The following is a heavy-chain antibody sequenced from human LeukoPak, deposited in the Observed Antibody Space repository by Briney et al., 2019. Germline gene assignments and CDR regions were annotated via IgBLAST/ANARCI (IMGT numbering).Heavy chain of an antibody. V-gene: IGHV4-38-2*01. CDR3: ACCSGGTCYGGWFDP. Sequence: NPSETLSLTCAVSGYSISSGYYWGWIRQPPGKGLEWIGSIYHTGSTYYNPSLKSRVTISVDTPKNQFSLKLSSVTAADTAVYYCACCSGGTCYGGWFDPWGQGTLVTVSS. CDR2: IYHTGST. D-gene: IGHD2-15*01. CDR1: GYSISSGYY. J-gene: IGHJ5*02.